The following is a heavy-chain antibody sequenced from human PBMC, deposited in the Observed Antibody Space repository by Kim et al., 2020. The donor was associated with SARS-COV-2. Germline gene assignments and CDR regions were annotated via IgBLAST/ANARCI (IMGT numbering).Heavy chain of an antibody. J-gene: IGHJ4*02. V-gene: IGHV3-30*03. D-gene: IGHD6-19*01. Sequence: GGSLRLSCAGSGFTFGNTPMHWVRQAPGKGLEWVSLISADETNKNYVDSVKGRFTVSRDNSQNTLFLQIDSLRVEDTAVYYCAREGDSSGRAGGVDYWGQGTLVTVSS. CDR3: AREGDSSGRAGGVDY. CDR2: ISADETNK. CDR1: GFTFGNTP.